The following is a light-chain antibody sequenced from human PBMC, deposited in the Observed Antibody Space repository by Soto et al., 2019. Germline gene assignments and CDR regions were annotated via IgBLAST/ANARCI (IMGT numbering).Light chain of an antibody. CDR3: SSYANSNTYV. V-gene: IGLV2-14*01. Sequence: QAVLTQPASVSGSPGQSITISCTGTSSDVGGYNYVSWYQQHPGKAPKLMIYEVSNRPFGVSNRFSGSKSGNTASLTISGLLAEDEADYYCSSYANSNTYVFGTGTKVTVL. J-gene: IGLJ1*01. CDR2: EVS. CDR1: SSDVGGYNY.